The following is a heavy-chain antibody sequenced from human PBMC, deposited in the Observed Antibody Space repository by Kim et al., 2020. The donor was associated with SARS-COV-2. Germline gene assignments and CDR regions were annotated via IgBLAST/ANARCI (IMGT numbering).Heavy chain of an antibody. D-gene: IGHD3-10*01. CDR2: INHSGST. CDR1: GGSFSGYY. CDR3: ARGYYYGSGSYITPYDY. Sequence: SETLSLTCAVYGGSFSGYYWSWIRQPPGKGLEWIGEINHSGSTNYNPSLKSRVTISVDTSKNQFSLKLSSVTAADTAVYYCARGYYYGSGSYITPYDYWGQGTPVTVSS. J-gene: IGHJ4*02. V-gene: IGHV4-34*01.